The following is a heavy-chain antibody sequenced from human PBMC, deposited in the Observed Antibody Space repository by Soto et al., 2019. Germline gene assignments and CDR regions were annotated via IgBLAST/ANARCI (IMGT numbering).Heavy chain of an antibody. V-gene: IGHV1-18*01. D-gene: IGHD3-10*01. CDR2: ISAYNGNT. CDR1: GYTFTSYG. Sequence: ASVKVSCKASGYTFTSYGISWVRQAPGQGLEWMGWISAYNGNTNYAQKLQGRVTMTTDTSTSTAYMELRSLRSDDTAVYYCARDTSITMVRGVIRNYYYHYGMAVWGQGTTVTVSS. CDR3: ARDTSITMVRGVIRNYYYHYGMAV. J-gene: IGHJ6*02.